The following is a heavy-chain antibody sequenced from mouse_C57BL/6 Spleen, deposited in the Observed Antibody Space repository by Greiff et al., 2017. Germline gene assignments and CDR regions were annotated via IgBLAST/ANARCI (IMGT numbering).Heavy chain of an antibody. Sequence: QVQLQQPGAELVRPGSSVKLSCKASGYTFTSYWMHWVKQRPIQGLEWIGNIDPSDSETHYNQKFKDKASLTVDKSSSTAYMQLSSLTSEDSAVYYGARGPLYDGYYLRFDYWGQGTTLTVSS. J-gene: IGHJ2*01. CDR3: ARGPLYDGYYLRFDY. CDR2: IDPSDSET. V-gene: IGHV1-52*01. CDR1: GYTFTSYW. D-gene: IGHD2-3*01.